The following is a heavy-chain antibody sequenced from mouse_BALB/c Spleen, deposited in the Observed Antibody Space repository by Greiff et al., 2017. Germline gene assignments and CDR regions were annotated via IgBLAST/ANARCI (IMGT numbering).Heavy chain of an antibody. CDR3: KKLGEFNNTATGAMDY. CDR2: IDPETGGT. CDR1: GYTFTDYD. J-gene: IGHJ4*01. D-gene: IGHD1-2*01. Sequence: VQLQQSGAELVRPGASVTLSCKASGYTFTDYDMHWVKQTPVHGLEWIGAIDPETGGTAYNQKFKGKDTLTTDKTSNTDYMELRSLTSEDSAVYDCKKLGEFNNTATGAMDYWGQGTSVTVSS. V-gene: IGHV1-15*01.